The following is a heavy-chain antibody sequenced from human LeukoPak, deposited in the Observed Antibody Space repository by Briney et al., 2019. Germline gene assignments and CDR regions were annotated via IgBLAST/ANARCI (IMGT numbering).Heavy chain of an antibody. CDR1: GGSISSGSYY. V-gene: IGHV4-61*02. CDR3: ARGIAAAPERAFDI. J-gene: IGHJ3*02. D-gene: IGHD6-13*01. Sequence: PSETLSLTCTVSGGSISSGSYYWSWIRQPAGKGLEWIGRIYTSGSTNYNPSPKSRVTISVDTSKNQFSLKLSSVTAADTAVYYCARGIAAAPERAFDIWGQGTMVTVSS. CDR2: IYTSGST.